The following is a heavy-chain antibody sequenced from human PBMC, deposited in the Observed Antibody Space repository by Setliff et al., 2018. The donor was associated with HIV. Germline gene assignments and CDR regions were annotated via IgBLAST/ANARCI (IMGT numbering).Heavy chain of an antibody. CDR2: VKQDGSDK. Sequence: GGSLRLSCAASGFSFGSYWMSWVRQAPGKGLEWVANVKQDGSDKYYVDSVKGRFTISRDNAKNSLYLQVNSLRAEDTAVYYCAREGITGTTLHPYWGQGTLVTVSS. V-gene: IGHV3-7*01. CDR3: AREGITGTTLHPY. CDR1: GFSFGSYW. D-gene: IGHD1-7*01. J-gene: IGHJ4*02.